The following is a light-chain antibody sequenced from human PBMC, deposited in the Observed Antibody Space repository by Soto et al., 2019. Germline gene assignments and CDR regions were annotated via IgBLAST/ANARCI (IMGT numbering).Light chain of an antibody. J-gene: IGKJ5*01. CDR3: QQTYSTPIT. CDR2: AAS. CDR1: QSISNY. Sequence: DIQMTQSPSSLSASVGDRVTIACRASQSISNYLNWYQQRPGKAPKLLIYAASSLQSGVPSRFSGSGSGTDFTFTISSLQPEDFVTYYCQQTYSTPITFGQGTRLEIK. V-gene: IGKV1-39*01.